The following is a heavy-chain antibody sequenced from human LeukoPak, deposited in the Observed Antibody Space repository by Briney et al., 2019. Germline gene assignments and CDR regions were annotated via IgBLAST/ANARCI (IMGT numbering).Heavy chain of an antibody. CDR2: ISPDKYNT. D-gene: IGHD3-10*01. V-gene: IGHV1-18*04. Sequence: ASVKVSCKASGYTFTGYYMHWVRQAPGQGLEWMGWISPDKYNTNYAQKFQGRVTMTTDTSTSTAYMELRSLRSDDTAVYYCARRVGELMSHAFDISGEGTMVTVSS. CDR1: GYTFTGYY. CDR3: ARRVGELMSHAFDI. J-gene: IGHJ3*02.